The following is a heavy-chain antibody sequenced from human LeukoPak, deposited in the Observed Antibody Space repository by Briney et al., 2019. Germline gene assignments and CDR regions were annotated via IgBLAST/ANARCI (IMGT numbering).Heavy chain of an antibody. V-gene: IGHV3-48*03. CDR3: AELGITMIGGV. J-gene: IGHJ6*04. CDR2: IRSSGSTI. CDR1: GFTFSSYE. Sequence: GGSLRLSCAASGFTFSSYEMNWVRQAPGEGLEWVSYIRSSGSTIYYADSVKGRFTISRDNAKNSLYLQMNSLRAEDTAVYYCAELGITMIGGVWGKGTTVTISS. D-gene: IGHD3-10*02.